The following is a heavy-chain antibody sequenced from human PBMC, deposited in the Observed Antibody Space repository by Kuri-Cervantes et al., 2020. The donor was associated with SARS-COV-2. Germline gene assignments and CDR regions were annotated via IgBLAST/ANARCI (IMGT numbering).Heavy chain of an antibody. CDR2: IIPMYDAT. CDR3: AREGSRSSSHPVYY. Sequence: SVKVSCKASGGTFTNYAITWLRQAPGQGFEWMGRIIPMYDATDFAQKFQGRVTITADKSTSTAYMELSSLRSEDTAVYYCAREGSRSSSHPVYYWGQGTLVTVSS. V-gene: IGHV1-69*06. CDR1: GGTFTNYA. J-gene: IGHJ4*02. D-gene: IGHD6-6*01.